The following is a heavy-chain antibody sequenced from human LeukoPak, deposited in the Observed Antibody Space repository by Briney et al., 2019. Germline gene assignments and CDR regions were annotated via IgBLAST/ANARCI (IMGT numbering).Heavy chain of an antibody. CDR1: GHSISSGYY. D-gene: IGHD2-15*01. CDR2: IYHSGST. Sequence: SETLSLTCAVSGHSISSGYYWGWIRQPPGKGLEWIGSIYHSGSTYYNPSLKSRVTISADTSKNQFSLKLRSVTAADTAVYYCARGGVVAAPGDAFDIWGQGTMVTVFS. CDR3: ARGGVVAAPGDAFDI. V-gene: IGHV4-38-2*01. J-gene: IGHJ3*02.